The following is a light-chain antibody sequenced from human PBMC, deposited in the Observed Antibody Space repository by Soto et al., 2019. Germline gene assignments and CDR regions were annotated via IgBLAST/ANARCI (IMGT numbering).Light chain of an antibody. CDR3: QQSNNWPYT. V-gene: IGKV3-15*01. CDR2: GAS. J-gene: IGKJ2*01. CDR1: QNVRDN. Sequence: EIVMTHSPATLSVSPGERATLSCRASQNVRDNLAWYQQKPGQAPRLLIYGASTRATGIPARFSGSGSGTEFTLTINSLQSEDFALYFCQQSNNWPYTFGHGTKLEIK.